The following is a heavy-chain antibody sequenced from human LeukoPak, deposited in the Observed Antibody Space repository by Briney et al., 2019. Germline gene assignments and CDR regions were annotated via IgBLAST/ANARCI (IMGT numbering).Heavy chain of an antibody. CDR2: ISYDGSNK. D-gene: IGHD3-10*01. CDR1: GFTFSSYA. V-gene: IGHV3-30-3*01. CDR3: ASPYGSGSYWDAFDI. Sequence: GGSLTLSCAASGFTFSSYAMHWVRQAPGKGLEWVAVISYDGSNKYYADSVKGRFTISRDNSKNTLYLQMNSLRAEDTAVYYCASPYGSGSYWDAFDIWGQGTMVTVSS. J-gene: IGHJ3*02.